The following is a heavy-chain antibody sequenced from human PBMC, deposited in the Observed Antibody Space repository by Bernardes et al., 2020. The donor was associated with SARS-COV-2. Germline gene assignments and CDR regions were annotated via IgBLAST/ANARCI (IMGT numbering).Heavy chain of an antibody. Sequence: GGSLRLSCAASGFTFSNAWMNWVRQAPGKGLEWVGRIKSKTDGGTTDYAAPVKGRFTISRDDSKNTLYLQMNSLKTEDTAVYYCTTDPASYDFWSGYYIPPFDYWGQGTLVTVSS. V-gene: IGHV3-15*07. J-gene: IGHJ4*02. CDR1: GFTFSNAW. CDR3: TTDPASYDFWSGYYIPPFDY. CDR2: IKSKTDGGTT. D-gene: IGHD3-3*01.